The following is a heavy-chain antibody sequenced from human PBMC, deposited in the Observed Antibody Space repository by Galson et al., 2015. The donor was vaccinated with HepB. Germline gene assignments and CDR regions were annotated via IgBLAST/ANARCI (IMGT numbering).Heavy chain of an antibody. CDR3: ARDPAPTVVSHYFDY. J-gene: IGHJ4*02. CDR1: GFTFSSYS. D-gene: IGHD4-23*01. Sequence: SLRLSCAASGFTFSSYSMNWVRQAPGKGLEWVSSISSSSSYIYYADSVKGRFTISRDNAKNSLYLQMNSLRAEDTAVYYCARDPAPTVVSHYFDYWGQGTLVTVSS. CDR2: ISSSSSYI. V-gene: IGHV3-21*01.